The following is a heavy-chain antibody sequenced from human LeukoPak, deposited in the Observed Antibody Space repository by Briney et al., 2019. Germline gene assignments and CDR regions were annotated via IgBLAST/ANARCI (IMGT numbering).Heavy chain of an antibody. V-gene: IGHV1-2*02. CDR2: INPNSGGT. Sequence: ASVKVSCKASGYTFTGYYMHWVRQAPGQGLEWMGWINPNSGGTNYAQKFQGRVTMTRDTSISTAYMELSRLRSDDTAVYYCARRKINYGAFDIWGQGTMVTVSS. J-gene: IGHJ3*02. CDR1: GYTFTGYY. D-gene: IGHD3-10*01. CDR3: ARRKINYGAFDI.